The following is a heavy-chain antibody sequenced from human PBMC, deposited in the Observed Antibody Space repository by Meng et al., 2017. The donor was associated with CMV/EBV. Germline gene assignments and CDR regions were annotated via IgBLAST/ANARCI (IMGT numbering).Heavy chain of an antibody. V-gene: IGHV3-23*01. Sequence: ASGFTFGSFAMNWVRQAPGKGLAWVSSISGGGGTTYYADPVQGRFTISRDNSENMLYLQMNSLRAEDTAVYYCAPRGAVTSNWFDPWGQGTLVTVSS. J-gene: IGHJ5*02. CDR2: ISGGGGTT. CDR3: APRGAVTSNWFDP. CDR1: GFTFGSFA. D-gene: IGHD6-19*01.